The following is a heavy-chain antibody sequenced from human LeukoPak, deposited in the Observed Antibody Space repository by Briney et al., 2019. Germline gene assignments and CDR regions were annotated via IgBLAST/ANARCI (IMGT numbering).Heavy chain of an antibody. CDR1: GLSFSDFA. D-gene: IGHD4-11*01. Sequence: GGSLRLSCAASGLSFSDFAMSWVRQAPGKGLEWVSSVSGSGRNTYHADSVKGRFTISRDNSNNMLYLQMNSLSDEDTATYYCASRRYGNYPFDYWGQGTLVTVSS. V-gene: IGHV3-23*01. CDR3: ASRRYGNYPFDY. J-gene: IGHJ4*02. CDR2: VSGSGRNT.